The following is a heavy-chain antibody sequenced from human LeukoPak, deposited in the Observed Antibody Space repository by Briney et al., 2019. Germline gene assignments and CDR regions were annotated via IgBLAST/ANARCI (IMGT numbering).Heavy chain of an antibody. J-gene: IGHJ5*02. CDR2: INPNSGGT. D-gene: IGHD2-2*01. CDR3: ARVKVGIVVVPTAIYWFDP. Sequence: ASVKVSCKASGYTFTGYYMHWVRQAPGQGLEWMGWINPNSGGTNYAQKFQGRVTMTRDTSISTAYMELSRLRSDDTAVYYCARVKVGIVVVPTAIYWFDPWGQGTLVTVSS. V-gene: IGHV1-2*02. CDR1: GYTFTGYY.